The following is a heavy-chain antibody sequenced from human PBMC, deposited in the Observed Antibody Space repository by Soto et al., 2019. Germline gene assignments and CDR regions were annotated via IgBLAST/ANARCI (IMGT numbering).Heavy chain of an antibody. CDR1: GFSFSSYA. D-gene: IGHD4-4*01. Sequence: EGQLLESGGGLVQPGGSLSLSCAASGFSFSSYAMSWVRQVPGKGLEWVSGISTSGGRTFYADSVKGRFTISRDNFENKLYLQMNSLRGEDTALYYCAKGQSTHSVWGQGTTVTVSS. V-gene: IGHV3-23*01. J-gene: IGHJ6*02. CDR2: ISTSGGRT. CDR3: AKGQSTHSV.